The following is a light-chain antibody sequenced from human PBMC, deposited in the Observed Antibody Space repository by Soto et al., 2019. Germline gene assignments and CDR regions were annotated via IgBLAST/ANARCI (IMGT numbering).Light chain of an antibody. CDR1: QSISTY. CDR3: QQSFSTPIT. J-gene: IGKJ5*01. CDR2: RAS. V-gene: IGKV1-39*01. Sequence: DIQMTQSPSSLSASVGDRVSITCRASQSISTYVNWYQQKPGTAPNLLIYRASTLESGVPSRFSGSGSGTDFPLTISSLQPADFSTYYCQQSFSTPITFGQGTRLDIK.